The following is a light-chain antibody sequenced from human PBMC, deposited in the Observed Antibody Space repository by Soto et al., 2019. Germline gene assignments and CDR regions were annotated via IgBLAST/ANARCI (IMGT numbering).Light chain of an antibody. Sequence: ETVLTQSPATLSLSPGDTATLSCRASQSVRTYFAWYQQKSGQAPRLLIYGASSRATGVPDRFTGSGSGTEFTLTISSLQPEDSGIYYCQQSYSIPTFGQGTKVEIK. CDR2: GAS. CDR3: QQSYSIPT. CDR1: QSVRTY. V-gene: IGKV3-11*01. J-gene: IGKJ1*01.